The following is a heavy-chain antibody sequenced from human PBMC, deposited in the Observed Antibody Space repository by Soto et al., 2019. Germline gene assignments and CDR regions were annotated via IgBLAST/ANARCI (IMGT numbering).Heavy chain of an antibody. CDR1: GDPVTSGSYY. CDR2: ISYTGRT. V-gene: IGHV4-61*03. D-gene: IGHD7-27*01. J-gene: IGHJ6*02. Sequence: SETLSLTCIVSGDPVTSGSYYWTWLRQPPGRGLEWIGYISYTGRTKYNPSLQSRVTISVDTSKNDFSLNLSSVTAADTAVYFCAREWGLLPYYVMNVWGHGTAVTVSS. CDR3: AREWGLLPYYVMNV.